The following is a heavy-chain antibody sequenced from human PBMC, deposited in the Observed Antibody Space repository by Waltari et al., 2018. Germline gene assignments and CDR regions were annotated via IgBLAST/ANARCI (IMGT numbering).Heavy chain of an antibody. Sequence: QVQLQQWGAGLLKPSETLSLTCAVYGGSFSGYYWRWIRQPPGKGLEWIGEINHSGSTNYNPSLKSRVTISVDTSKNQFSLKLSSVTAADTAVYYCAGGRVTQWLVESRPFDYWGQGTLVTVSS. CDR1: GGSFSGYY. D-gene: IGHD6-19*01. V-gene: IGHV4-34*01. CDR2: INHSGST. J-gene: IGHJ4*02. CDR3: AGGRVTQWLVESRPFDY.